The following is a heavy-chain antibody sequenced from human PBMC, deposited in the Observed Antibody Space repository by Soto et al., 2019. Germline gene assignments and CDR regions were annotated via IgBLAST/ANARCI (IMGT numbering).Heavy chain of an antibody. CDR2: ISSSGSTI. CDR3: ARDGSRLHLGELSLNDAFDI. Sequence: PGGSLRLSCAASGFTFRDYYMSWIRQAPGKGLEWVSYISSSGSTIYYADSVKGRFTISRDNAKNSLYLQMNSLRAEDTAVYYCARDGSRLHLGELSLNDAFDIWGQGTMVTVSS. J-gene: IGHJ3*02. CDR1: GFTFRDYY. D-gene: IGHD3-16*02. V-gene: IGHV3-11*01.